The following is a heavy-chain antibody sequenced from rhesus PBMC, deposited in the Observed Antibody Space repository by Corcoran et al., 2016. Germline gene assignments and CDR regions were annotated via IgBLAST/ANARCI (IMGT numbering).Heavy chain of an antibody. Sequence: EVQLVETGGGLVQPGGSLKLSCAASGFTFNLYAMNWVRPAPRKGLQWVSAINSGEASTDYADSVKGRFTISRDNSKNTRSLQMNSLRAEDTAVYFCAKAYSSGPPCDYWGQGVLVTVSS. J-gene: IGHJ4*01. CDR1: GFTFNLYA. CDR2: INSGEAST. V-gene: IGHV3S5*01. D-gene: IGHD6-31*01. CDR3: AKAYSSGPPCDY.